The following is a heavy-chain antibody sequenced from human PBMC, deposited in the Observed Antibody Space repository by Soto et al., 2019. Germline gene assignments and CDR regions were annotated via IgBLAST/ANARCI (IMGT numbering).Heavy chain of an antibody. J-gene: IGHJ2*01. V-gene: IGHV3-48*01. Sequence: EVQLVESGGGLVQPGGSLRLSCAASGFTFSSYTMNWVRQAPGKGLEWISHITQSSSAIYYADSVRGRFTVSRDNAKNSLYLQLNSLRAEDTAVYYCAASILVSRQYFDLWGRGTLVTVSS. CDR3: AASILVSRQYFDL. CDR2: ITQSSSAI. D-gene: IGHD2-21*01. CDR1: GFTFSSYT.